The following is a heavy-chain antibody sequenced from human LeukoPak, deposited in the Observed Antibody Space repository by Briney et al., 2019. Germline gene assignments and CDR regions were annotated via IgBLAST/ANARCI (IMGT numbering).Heavy chain of an antibody. Sequence: ASVKVSCKASGGTFSSYAISWVRQAPGQGLEWMGGIIPIFGTANYAQEFQGRVTITADESTSTAYMELSSLRSEDTAVYYCARVILHGDYPDGYFDYWGQGTLVTVSS. CDR3: ARVILHGDYPDGYFDY. CDR1: GGTFSSYA. J-gene: IGHJ4*02. CDR2: IIPIFGTA. V-gene: IGHV1-69*13. D-gene: IGHD4-17*01.